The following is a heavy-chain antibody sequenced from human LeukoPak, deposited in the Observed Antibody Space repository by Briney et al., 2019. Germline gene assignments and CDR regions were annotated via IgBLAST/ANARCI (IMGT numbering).Heavy chain of an antibody. CDR3: ARVLGLYCSGGSCYRNDAFDI. CDR2: IDPNRGGS. CDR1: GYTFSSYY. V-gene: IGHV1-2*02. J-gene: IGHJ3*02. D-gene: IGHD2-15*01. Sequence: ASVKVSCKASGYTFSSYYIHWVRQAPGQGLEWMGWIDPNRGGSDYGQKFQGRVTMTRDTSISTAYMEVTRLRSDDTAVYYCARVLGLYCSGGSCYRNDAFDIWGQGTMVTVSS.